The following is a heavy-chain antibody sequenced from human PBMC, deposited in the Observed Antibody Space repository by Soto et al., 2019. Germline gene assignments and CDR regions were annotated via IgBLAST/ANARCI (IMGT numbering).Heavy chain of an antibody. CDR2: IYYSGST. D-gene: IGHD2-2*01. J-gene: IGHJ5*02. V-gene: IGHV4-59*01. CDR3: ALTVIVVVPAAIRRYNWFDP. CDR1: GGSISMYY. Sequence: SETLSLTCTVSGGSISMYYWSWIRQPPGKGLEWIGYIYYSGSTNYNPSLKSRVTISVDTSKNQFSLKLSPVTAADTAVYYCALTVIVVVPAAIRRYNWFDPWGQRTLVTFSS.